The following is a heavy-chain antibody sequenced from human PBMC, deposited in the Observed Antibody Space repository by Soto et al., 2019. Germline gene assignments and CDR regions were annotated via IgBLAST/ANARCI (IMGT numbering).Heavy chain of an antibody. CDR1: GGTFSSYA. CDR3: ARDLGSDIVVVPAHELVVGRWFDP. Sequence: ASVKVSCKASGGTFSSYAISWVRQAPGQGLEWMGGIIPIFGTANYAQKFQGRVTITADESTSTAYMELSSLRSEDTAVYYCARDLGSDIVVVPAHELVVGRWFDPWGQGTLVTVSS. J-gene: IGHJ5*02. V-gene: IGHV1-69*13. CDR2: IIPIFGTA. D-gene: IGHD2-2*01.